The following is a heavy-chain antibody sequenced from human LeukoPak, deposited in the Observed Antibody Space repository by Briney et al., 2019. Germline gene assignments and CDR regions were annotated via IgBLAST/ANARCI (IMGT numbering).Heavy chain of an antibody. CDR2: ISSNVGST. Sequence: GGCLRLSWAASGFTFSSYAMHWVRHAPRKGLEYVSAISSNVGSTYYANSVKGRFTISRDNSKNTLYLQMGSLRAEDMAVYYCARLWITMIVVVPDSPFDIWGQGTMVTVSS. CDR1: GFTFSSYA. CDR3: ARLWITMIVVVPDSPFDI. D-gene: IGHD3-22*01. J-gene: IGHJ3*02. V-gene: IGHV3-64*01.